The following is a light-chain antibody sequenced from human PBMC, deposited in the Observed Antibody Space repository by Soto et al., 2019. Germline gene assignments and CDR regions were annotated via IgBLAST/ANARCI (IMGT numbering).Light chain of an antibody. CDR3: QQRSDWPST. Sequence: EIVLTQSPATLSLSPGERATLSCRASQSVSSYLAWYQQKPGQAPRLLIYDASNRATGIPARFSGSGSGTXXXXXXXXXXXXXFAVYYCQQRSDWPSTFGGXXKVQIK. J-gene: IGKJ4*01. CDR2: DAS. CDR1: QSVSSY. V-gene: IGKV3-11*01.